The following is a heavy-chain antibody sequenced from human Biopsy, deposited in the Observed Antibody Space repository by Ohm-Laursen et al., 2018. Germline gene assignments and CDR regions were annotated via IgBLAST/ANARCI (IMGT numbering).Heavy chain of an antibody. CDR2: IYYSGST. CDR1: GDSIARYY. CDR3: ARVGARAPSIDYFDY. Sequence: TLSLTCSVSGDSIARYYWTWIRQPPGKGLEWIGYIYYSGSTNYNPSLRSRVTISVDRSKNQFSLELNSVTAADTAVYYCARVGARAPSIDYFDYWGQGALVTVSS. D-gene: IGHD3-3*01. V-gene: IGHV4-59*01. J-gene: IGHJ4*02.